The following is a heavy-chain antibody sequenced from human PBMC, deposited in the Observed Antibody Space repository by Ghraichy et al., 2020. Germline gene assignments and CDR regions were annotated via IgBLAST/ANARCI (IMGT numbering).Heavy chain of an antibody. D-gene: IGHD4-23*01. J-gene: IGHJ6*03. CDR1: GGSFSGYY. Sequence: SETLSLTCAVYGGSFSGYYWSWIRQPPGKGLEWIGEINHSGSTNYNPSLKSRVTISVDTSKNQFSLKLSSVTAADTAVYYCARGRPVVTPNVYYYYYMDVWGKGTTVTVSS. V-gene: IGHV4-34*01. CDR2: INHSGST. CDR3: ARGRPVVTPNVYYYYYMDV.